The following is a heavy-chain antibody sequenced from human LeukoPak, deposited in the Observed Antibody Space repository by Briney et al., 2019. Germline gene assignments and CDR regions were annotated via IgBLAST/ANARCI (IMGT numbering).Heavy chain of an antibody. V-gene: IGHV4-34*01. CDR2: INARGDT. CDR3: ARGQVPAARGYNWFDP. CDR1: GWSLNDHY. J-gene: IGHJ5*02. Sequence: SETLSLTCAVYGWSLNDHYWSWIRQPPGKGLEWIGEINARGDTNFNPSLKSRVTISVDSSKNQFSLTLRSMIAADTAVYYCARGQVPAARGYNWFDPWGQGTLVTVSS. D-gene: IGHD2-2*01.